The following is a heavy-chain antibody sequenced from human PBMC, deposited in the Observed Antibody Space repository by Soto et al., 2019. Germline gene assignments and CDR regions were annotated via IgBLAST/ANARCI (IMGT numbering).Heavy chain of an antibody. CDR2: IYYSGST. Sequence: SETLSLTCTVSGGSISSNYWSWIRQPPGKGLEWIGYIYYSGSTNYNPSPKSRVTISVDTSKNQFSLKMSSVTAADTAVYYCARQIYYGSGSYYYMDVWGKGTTVTV. D-gene: IGHD3-10*01. CDR3: ARQIYYGSGSYYYMDV. CDR1: GGSISSNY. V-gene: IGHV4-59*08. J-gene: IGHJ6*03.